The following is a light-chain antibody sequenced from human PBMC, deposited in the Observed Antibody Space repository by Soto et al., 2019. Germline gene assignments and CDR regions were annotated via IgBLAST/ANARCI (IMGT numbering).Light chain of an antibody. J-gene: IGLJ1*01. CDR3: SSYPSSSTYA. V-gene: IGLV2-14*01. CDR2: EVS. Sequence: QSVLTQPASVSGSPGQSITISCTGISSDVGYYNYVSWYQQHPGKAPKLMIYEVSNRPSGVSNRFSGSKSGITASLTISGLQAEDEGEYFCSSYPSSSTYAFGTGTKVTVL. CDR1: SSDVGYYNY.